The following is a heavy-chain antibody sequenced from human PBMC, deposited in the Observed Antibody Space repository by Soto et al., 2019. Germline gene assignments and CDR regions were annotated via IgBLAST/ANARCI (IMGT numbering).Heavy chain of an antibody. Sequence: QVQLVQSGAEVKKPGSSVKVSCKASGGTFSSYAISWVRQAPGQGLEWMGGIIPILGTANYAQKFQGRVTITADEATRTAYMELSSLRSEDTAVYYCARDQGGNYYDSSGFVYYWGQGTLVTVSS. J-gene: IGHJ4*02. CDR1: GGTFSSYA. CDR2: IIPILGTA. D-gene: IGHD3-22*01. V-gene: IGHV1-69*01. CDR3: ARDQGGNYYDSSGFVYY.